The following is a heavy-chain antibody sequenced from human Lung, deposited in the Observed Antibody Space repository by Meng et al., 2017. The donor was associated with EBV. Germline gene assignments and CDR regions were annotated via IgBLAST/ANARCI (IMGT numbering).Heavy chain of an antibody. D-gene: IGHD1-14*01. J-gene: IGHJ4*02. V-gene: IGHV3-74*01. CDR1: GFSFRSYW. Sequence: QVWAARGVLICPGGLLRLSCAAAGFSFRSYWMRLVRQVPGKGLGWVGRNNGNGAITNHADSVKGRFTISRDNTKNTLYLQMNSLRAEDTAVYYCSRDLAGSDDYWGQGTLVTVSS. CDR2: NNGNGAIT. CDR3: SRDLAGSDDY.